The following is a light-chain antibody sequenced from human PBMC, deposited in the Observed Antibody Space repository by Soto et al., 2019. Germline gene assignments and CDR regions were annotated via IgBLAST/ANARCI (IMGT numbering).Light chain of an antibody. J-gene: IGLJ1*01. V-gene: IGLV2-14*01. CDR3: SSYTSNVTLMYV. CDR1: SSDVGGYNF. CDR2: DVS. Sequence: QSALTQPASVSGSPGQSITISCTGASSDVGGYNFVSWYQQHPGKAPKLMIYDVSRRPSGVSNRFSGSKSGNTASLSISGLQADDEADYYCSSYTSNVTLMYVFGGGTKLTVL.